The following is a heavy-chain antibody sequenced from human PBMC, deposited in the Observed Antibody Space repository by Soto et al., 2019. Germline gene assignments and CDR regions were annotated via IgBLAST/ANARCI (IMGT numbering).Heavy chain of an antibody. CDR1: GFTFSSYG. D-gene: IGHD4-17*01. Sequence: QVQLVESGGGVVQPGRSLRLSCAASGFTFSSYGMHWVRQAPGKGLEWVAVISYDGSNKYYADSVKGRFTISRDNSKNTLYLQMNSLRAEDTAVYYCAKGVTTVTTSDAFDIWGQGTMVTVSS. V-gene: IGHV3-30*18. CDR3: AKGVTTVTTSDAFDI. CDR2: ISYDGSNK. J-gene: IGHJ3*02.